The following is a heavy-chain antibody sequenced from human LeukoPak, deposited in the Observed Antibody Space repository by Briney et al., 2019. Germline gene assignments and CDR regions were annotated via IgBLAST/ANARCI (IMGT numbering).Heavy chain of an antibody. CDR3: AKGSSLGDY. D-gene: IGHD5/OR15-5a*01. J-gene: IGHJ4*02. V-gene: IGHV3-30*18. CDR2: ISYDGSNK. CDR1: GFTFSSYG. Sequence: GRSLRLSCAASGFTFSSYGMHWVRQAPGKGLEWVAVISYDGSNKYYADSVKGRFTISRDNSKNTLYLQMNSQRAEDTAVYYCAKGSSLGDYWGQGTLVTVSS.